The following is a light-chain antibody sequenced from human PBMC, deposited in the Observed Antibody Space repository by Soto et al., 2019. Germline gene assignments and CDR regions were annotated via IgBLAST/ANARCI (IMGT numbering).Light chain of an antibody. Sequence: QSALTQPPSASGSPGQSVTISCTGTSGDIGGYDYVSWYQQHPGKAPKLMIYEVTKRPLGVPDRFSGSKSGNTASLTVSGLQAEDEADYYCQVWDSSTEVFGTGTKVTVL. CDR2: EVT. J-gene: IGLJ1*01. CDR1: SGDIGGYDY. CDR3: QVWDSSTEV. V-gene: IGLV2-8*01.